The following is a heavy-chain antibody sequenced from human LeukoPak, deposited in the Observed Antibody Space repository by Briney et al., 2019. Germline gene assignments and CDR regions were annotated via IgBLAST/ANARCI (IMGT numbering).Heavy chain of an antibody. V-gene: IGHV3-74*01. D-gene: IGHD3-10*01. CDR1: GFIFSDYW. CDR3: ARVRGSYCLDY. J-gene: IGHJ4*02. Sequence: PGGSLRLSCGVSGFIFSDYWMHWVRQVPGKGLLWVARINTDGSSISYADSVKGRFTISRDNAKNTLYLQMNSLGAEDTAVYYCARVRGSYCLDYWGQGTLVTVSS. CDR2: INTDGSSI.